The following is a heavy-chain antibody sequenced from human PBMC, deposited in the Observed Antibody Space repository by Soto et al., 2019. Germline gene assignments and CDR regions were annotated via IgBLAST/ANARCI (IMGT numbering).Heavy chain of an antibody. J-gene: IGHJ6*02. CDR3: ARDYDFWSGTASQPYGMDV. V-gene: IGHV4-31*03. D-gene: IGHD3-3*01. Sequence: PSETLSLTCTVSGGSISSGGYYWSWIRQHPGKGLEWIGYIYYSGSTYYNPSLKSRVTISVDTSKNQFSLKLSSVTAADTAVYYCARDYDFWSGTASQPYGMDVWGQGTTVTVSS. CDR1: GGSISSGGYY. CDR2: IYYSGST.